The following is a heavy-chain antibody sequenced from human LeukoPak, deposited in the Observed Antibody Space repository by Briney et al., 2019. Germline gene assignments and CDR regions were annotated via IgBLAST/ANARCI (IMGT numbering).Heavy chain of an antibody. J-gene: IGHJ4*02. CDR1: GYTFTTYF. V-gene: IGHV7-4-1*02. CDR2: INTNTGNP. CDR3: ASVLLSWTYPYYFDY. Sequence: ASVKVSCKAAGYTFTTYFINWVRQAPGQGLEWMGRINTNTGNPTYAQGFTGRFVFSLDTSVSTAYLQINNLEAEDTAVYYCASVLLSWTYPYYFDYWGQGTLVTVSS. D-gene: IGHD5-12*01.